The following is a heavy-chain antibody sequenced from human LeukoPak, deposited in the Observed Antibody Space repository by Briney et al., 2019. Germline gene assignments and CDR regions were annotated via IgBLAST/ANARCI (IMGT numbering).Heavy chain of an antibody. D-gene: IGHD6-13*01. Sequence: GGSLRLSCAASGFTFDDYAMHWVRQAPGKGLEWVSLISWDGGSTYYADSVKGRLTISRDNSKNSLYLQMNSLRAEDTALYYCAKDFALVAAAGTPDYWGQGTLVTVSS. CDR1: GFTFDDYA. CDR2: ISWDGGST. V-gene: IGHV3-43D*03. J-gene: IGHJ4*02. CDR3: AKDFALVAAAGTPDY.